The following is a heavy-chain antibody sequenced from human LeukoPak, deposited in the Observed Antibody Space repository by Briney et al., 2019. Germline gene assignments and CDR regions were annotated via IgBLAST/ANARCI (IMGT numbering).Heavy chain of an antibody. CDR1: GFSFSTYW. CDR2: IQGDGSEI. CDR3: AREGLPYSGDH. J-gene: IGHJ4*02. V-gene: IGHV3-7*01. Sequence: GGSLRLSCAASGFSFSTYWMRWARQTPGKGLEWVANIQGDGSEINYVDSVKGRFTISRDNAKNSLSQQMNSLTADDTGVYYCAREGLPYSGDHWGQGTLVTVSS. D-gene: IGHD4-11*01.